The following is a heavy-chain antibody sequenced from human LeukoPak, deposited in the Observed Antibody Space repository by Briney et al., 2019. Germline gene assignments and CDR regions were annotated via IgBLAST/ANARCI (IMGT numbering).Heavy chain of an antibody. CDR3: AKDTGHYYGSGSSFDY. J-gene: IGHJ4*02. V-gene: IGHV3-21*04. CDR2: ISFSTSYI. Sequence: GGSLRLSCAASGFTFSSYTMNWVRQAPGKGLEWVSSISFSTSYIYYTDSVKDRFTISRDNAKNSLYLQMNSLRAEDTALYYCAKDTGHYYGSGSSFDYWGQGTLVTVSS. CDR1: GFTFSSYT. D-gene: IGHD3-10*01.